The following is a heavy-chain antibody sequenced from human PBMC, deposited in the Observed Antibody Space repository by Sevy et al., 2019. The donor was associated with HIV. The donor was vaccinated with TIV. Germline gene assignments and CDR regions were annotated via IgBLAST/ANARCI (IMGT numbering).Heavy chain of an antibody. Sequence: SETLFLTCAVHGGSFSGYYWSWIRDSPGKGLEWIGEINDSGITNYNPSLKSRVTISVDTSKKEFSLRLSSVTAADTAVYYCARSPPVVVVPGAPSWFDPWGQGTLVTVSS. CDR1: GGSFSGYY. J-gene: IGHJ5*02. CDR2: INDSGIT. V-gene: IGHV4-34*01. CDR3: ARSPPVVVVPGAPSWFDP. D-gene: IGHD2-2*01.